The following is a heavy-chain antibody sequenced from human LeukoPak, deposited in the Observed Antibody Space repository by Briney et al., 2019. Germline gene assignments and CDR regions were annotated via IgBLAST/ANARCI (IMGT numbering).Heavy chain of an antibody. J-gene: IGHJ4*02. Sequence: SETLSLTCAVSGGSFSGYYWSWIRQPPGKGLEWIGEINHSGSTNYNPSLKSRVTISGDTSKNQFSLQLSSVTAADTAVYYCAREDYYDSSGYYLDYWGQGTLVTVSS. CDR3: AREDYYDSSGYYLDY. V-gene: IGHV4-34*01. CDR1: GGSFSGYY. D-gene: IGHD3-22*01. CDR2: INHSGST.